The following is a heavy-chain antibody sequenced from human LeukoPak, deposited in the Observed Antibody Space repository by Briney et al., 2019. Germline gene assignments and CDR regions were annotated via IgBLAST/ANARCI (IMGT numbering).Heavy chain of an antibody. D-gene: IGHD3-10*01. Sequence: GGSLRLSYAASGFTFSSYGMHWVRQAPGKGLEWVAFIRYYGSNKYYAYSVKCRFTIVRDNSKNTLYLQMNSLRAEDKAVYYCAKDPWVVRGVTLDYWGQGTLVTVSS. CDR1: GFTFSSYG. V-gene: IGHV3-30*02. CDR2: IRYYGSNK. J-gene: IGHJ4*02. CDR3: AKDPWVVRGVTLDY.